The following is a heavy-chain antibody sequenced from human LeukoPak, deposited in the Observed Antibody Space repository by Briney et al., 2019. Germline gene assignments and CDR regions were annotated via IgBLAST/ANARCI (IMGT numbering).Heavy chain of an antibody. D-gene: IGHD5-12*01. CDR1: GYSISSDYY. CDR3: ARAPVDWQFYYGMDV. Sequence: SETLSLTCAVSGYSISSDYYWGWIRQPPGKGLEWIGSIYHSGSTYYNPSLKSRVTISVDTSKNQFSLKLSSVTAADTAVYYCARAPVDWQFYYGMDVWGQGTTVTVSS. CDR2: IYHSGST. V-gene: IGHV4-38-2*01. J-gene: IGHJ6*02.